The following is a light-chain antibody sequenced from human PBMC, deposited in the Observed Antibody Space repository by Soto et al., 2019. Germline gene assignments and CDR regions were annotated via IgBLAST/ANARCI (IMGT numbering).Light chain of an antibody. CDR2: EVS. J-gene: IGLJ1*01. CDR1: ISDVGRYNH. CDR3: NSYTSSTAYV. V-gene: IGLV2-14*01. Sequence: QCALTQAGCVSGSRGQSITIYCTGAISDVGRYNHVSWYQLHPSKAPKLIIYEVSNRPSGVSNRFSGSKSGNTASLTISGLRAEDEADYYCNSYTSSTAYVFGTGTKVTVL.